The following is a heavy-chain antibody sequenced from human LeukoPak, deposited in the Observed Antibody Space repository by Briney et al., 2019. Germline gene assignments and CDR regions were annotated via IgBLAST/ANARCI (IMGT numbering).Heavy chain of an antibody. V-gene: IGHV4-38-2*02. CDR1: GYSISSGYY. Sequence: SETLSLTCTVSGYSISSGYYWGWIRQPPGKGLEWIGSIYHSGSTYYNPSLKSRVTISVDTSKNQFSLKLSSVTAADTAVYYCARIAAAGKVGLYYYYMDVWGKGTTVTISS. CDR2: IYHSGST. D-gene: IGHD6-13*01. CDR3: ARIAAAGKVGLYYYYMDV. J-gene: IGHJ6*03.